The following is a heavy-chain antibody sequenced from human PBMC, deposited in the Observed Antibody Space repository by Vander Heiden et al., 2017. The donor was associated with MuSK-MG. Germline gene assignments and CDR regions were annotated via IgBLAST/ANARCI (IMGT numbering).Heavy chain of an antibody. Sequence: EVQLVDSGGGLVQPGRSLRLSCTASGFTFGDYAMSWVRQAPGKGLEWVGFIRSKAYGGTTEYAASVKGRFTISRDDSKSIAYLQMNSLKTEDTAVYYCTRTYYDILTGLDYWGQGTLVTVSS. J-gene: IGHJ4*02. CDR1: GFTFGDYA. CDR2: IRSKAYGGTT. D-gene: IGHD3-9*01. CDR3: TRTYYDILTGLDY. V-gene: IGHV3-49*04.